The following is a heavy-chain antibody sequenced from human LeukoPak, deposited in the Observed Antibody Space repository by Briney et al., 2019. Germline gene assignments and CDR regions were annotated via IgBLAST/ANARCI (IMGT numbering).Heavy chain of an antibody. Sequence: EGSLRLSCAASGFTFSSYSMNWVRQAPGKGLEWVSSISSSSSYIYYADSVKGRFTISRDNAKNSLYLQMNSLRAEDTAVYYCARAYYDILTGYPFLFDYWGQGTLVTVSS. D-gene: IGHD3-9*01. CDR2: ISSSSSYI. V-gene: IGHV3-21*01. J-gene: IGHJ4*02. CDR3: ARAYYDILTGYPFLFDY. CDR1: GFTFSSYS.